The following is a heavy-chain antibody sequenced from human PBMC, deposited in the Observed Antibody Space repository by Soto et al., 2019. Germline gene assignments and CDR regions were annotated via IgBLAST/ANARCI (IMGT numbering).Heavy chain of an antibody. D-gene: IGHD6-13*01. Sequence: PGGSLRLSCAASGFAVSSSYMTWVRQAPGKGLDWVSVIYSGGGTYYADAVTGRFTISRDNSKNTLYLQMNNLGAEDTAVYYCAKDDEYSNYVDYWGQGTPVTVSS. J-gene: IGHJ4*02. CDR2: IYSGGGT. CDR1: GFAVSSSY. CDR3: AKDDEYSNYVDY. V-gene: IGHV3-53*01.